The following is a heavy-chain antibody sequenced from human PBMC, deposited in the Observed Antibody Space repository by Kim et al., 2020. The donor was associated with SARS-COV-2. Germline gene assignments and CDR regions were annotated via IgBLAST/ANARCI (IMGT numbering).Heavy chain of an antibody. V-gene: IGHV3-74*01. CDR3: VTFVTECA. CDR1: GVTVTTYW. Sequence: GGSLRLSCAPSGVTVTTYWMHWVRQAPGQGLEWVSFIKTDGTTTGYADSVRGRFTISRDNARNTLYLQMNSLRVEDTAVYYCVTFVTECAWGQGTRVTVSS. D-gene: IGHD2-21*01. CDR2: IKTDGTTT. J-gene: IGHJ3*01.